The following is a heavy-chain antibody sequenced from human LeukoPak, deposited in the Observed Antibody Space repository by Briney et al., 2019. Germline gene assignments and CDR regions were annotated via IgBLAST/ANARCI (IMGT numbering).Heavy chain of an antibody. CDR1: GFTFSSYS. CDR2: ISTSSTYI. Sequence: GGSPRLSCAASGFTFSSYSMNWVRQAPGKGLEWVSSISTSSTYIYYADSVKGRFTISRDNAKNSLYLQMNSLRAEDTAVYYCARDPPFIIGTTFFDYWGQGTLVTVSS. CDR3: ARDPPFIIGTTFFDY. D-gene: IGHD1-20*01. V-gene: IGHV3-21*01. J-gene: IGHJ4*02.